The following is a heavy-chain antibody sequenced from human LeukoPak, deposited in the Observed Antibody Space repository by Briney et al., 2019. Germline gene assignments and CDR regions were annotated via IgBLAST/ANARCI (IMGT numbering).Heavy chain of an antibody. CDR1: GGSINSGGYY. J-gene: IGHJ3*02. Sequence: PSETLSLTCTVSGGSINSGGYYWAWIRQPPGKGLEWIGEINHSGSTNYNPSLKSRVTISVDTSKNQFSLKLSSVTAADTAVYYCARMTMGYYDFWSGPQADAFDIWGQGTMVTVSS. V-gene: IGHV4-39*07. CDR2: INHSGST. D-gene: IGHD3-3*01. CDR3: ARMTMGYYDFWSGPQADAFDI.